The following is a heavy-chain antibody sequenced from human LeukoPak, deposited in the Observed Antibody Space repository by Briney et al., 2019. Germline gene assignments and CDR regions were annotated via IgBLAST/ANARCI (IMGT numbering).Heavy chain of an antibody. CDR2: INAGNGNT. Sequence: ASVKVSCKASGYTFTSYAMHWVRQAPGQRLEWMGWINAGNGNTKYSQKFQGRVTITRDTSASTAYMELSSLRSEDTAVYYCARDRGYCSGGSCYSGAFDIWGQGTMVTVSS. V-gene: IGHV1-3*01. CDR1: GYTFTSYA. J-gene: IGHJ3*02. D-gene: IGHD2-15*01. CDR3: ARDRGYCSGGSCYSGAFDI.